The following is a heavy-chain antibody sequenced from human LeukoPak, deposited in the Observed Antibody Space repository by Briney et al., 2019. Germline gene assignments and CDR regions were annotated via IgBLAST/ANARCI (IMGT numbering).Heavy chain of an antibody. J-gene: IGHJ4*02. V-gene: IGHV3-23*01. D-gene: IGHD2-15*01. CDR3: ASRRALYCSGGSCYSDYFDY. CDR2: ISGSGGST. Sequence: MXWXXXXXGKGLEWVSAISGSGGSTYYADSVKGRFTISRDNSKNTLYLQMNSLRAEDTAVYYCASRRALYCSGGSCYSDYFDYWGQGTLVTVSS.